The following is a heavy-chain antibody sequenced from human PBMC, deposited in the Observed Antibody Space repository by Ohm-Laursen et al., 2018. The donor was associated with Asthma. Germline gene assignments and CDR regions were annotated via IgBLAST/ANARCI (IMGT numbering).Heavy chain of an antibody. V-gene: IGHV4-4*03. D-gene: IGHD6-19*01. J-gene: IGHJ5*02. Sequence: PGTLSLTCVLSGGSINNYWWSWVRQPPGKGLEWIGEISHSGAASFNPPLTGRVTISLDKSKTHFSLELTSVTAADTAVYYCARSTGWYRLDLWGQGTLVTVSS. CDR3: ARSTGWYRLDL. CDR2: ISHSGAA. CDR1: GGSINNYW.